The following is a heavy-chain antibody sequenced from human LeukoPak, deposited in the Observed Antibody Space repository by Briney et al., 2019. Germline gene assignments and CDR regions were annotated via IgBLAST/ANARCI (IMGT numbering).Heavy chain of an antibody. J-gene: IGHJ4*02. D-gene: IGHD6-13*01. CDR2: IGGDGNSA. V-gene: IGHV3-74*01. CDR3: AREGIAAAGDY. Sequence: GGSLRLSCAASGFTFSSYRMYWVRQAPGKGLVWVSRIGGDGNSATYADFVKGRFTISRDNAKNSLYLQMNSLRAEDTAVYYCAREGIAAAGDYWGQGTLVTVSS. CDR1: GFTFSSYR.